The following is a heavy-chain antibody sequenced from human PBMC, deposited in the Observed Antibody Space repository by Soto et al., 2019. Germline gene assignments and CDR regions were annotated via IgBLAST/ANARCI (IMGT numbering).Heavy chain of an antibody. CDR3: AKVGGSILGNYFRS. D-gene: IGHD1-26*01. V-gene: IGHV3-23*01. CDR2: IRSGTGDT. Sequence: GGSLRLSCAAAGFTLTSYSMNWVRQVPGKGLEWVSAIRSGTGDTYYADAVKGRFTISRDTSKNTLYLQMNSLRVEDTAVYYCAKVGGSILGNYFRSWGQGTLVTVSS. CDR1: GFTLTSYS. J-gene: IGHJ4*02.